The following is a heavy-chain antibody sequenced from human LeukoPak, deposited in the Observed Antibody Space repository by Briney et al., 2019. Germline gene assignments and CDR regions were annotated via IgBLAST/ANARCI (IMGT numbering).Heavy chain of an antibody. D-gene: IGHD6-19*01. V-gene: IGHV4-59*11. CDR1: GGSISSHY. CDR2: IYYSGTT. Sequence: SETLSLTCTVSGGSISSHYWSWIRQPPGKGLEYIGYIYYSGTTYYNPSLKSRVTISVDRPKNQFSLKLTSVTAADTAVYYCARINSGWYLDYWGQGTLVTVSS. CDR3: ARINSGWYLDY. J-gene: IGHJ4*02.